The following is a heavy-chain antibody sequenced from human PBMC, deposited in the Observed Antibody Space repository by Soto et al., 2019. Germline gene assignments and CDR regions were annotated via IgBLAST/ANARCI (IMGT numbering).Heavy chain of an antibody. J-gene: IGHJ3*02. Sequence: QVQLQESGPGLVKPSGTLSLTCAVSGGSISSSNWRSWVRQPPGKGLEWIGEIYHSGSNNYNPSLKSRVTISVDKSKNQFSLKLSSVTAADTAVYYCARYCTNGVCPHAFDIWGQGTMVTVSS. D-gene: IGHD2-8*01. V-gene: IGHV4-4*02. CDR3: ARYCTNGVCPHAFDI. CDR1: GGSISSSNW. CDR2: IYHSGSN.